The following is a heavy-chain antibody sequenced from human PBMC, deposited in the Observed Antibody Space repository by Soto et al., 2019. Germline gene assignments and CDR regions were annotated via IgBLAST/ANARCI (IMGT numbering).Heavy chain of an antibody. Sequence: GGSLRLSCAASGFTFSSYAMHWVRQAPGKGLEWVAVISYDGSNKYYADSVKGRFTISRDNSKNTLYLQMNSLRAEDTAVYYCAREYSGYDLGFDYWGQGTLVTVSS. CDR2: ISYDGSNK. V-gene: IGHV3-30-3*01. CDR3: AREYSGYDLGFDY. D-gene: IGHD5-12*01. CDR1: GFTFSSYA. J-gene: IGHJ4*02.